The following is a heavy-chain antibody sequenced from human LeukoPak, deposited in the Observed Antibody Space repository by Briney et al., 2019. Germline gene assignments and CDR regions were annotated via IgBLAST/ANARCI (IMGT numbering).Heavy chain of an antibody. CDR3: ARIHYDFWSGYYFFDY. D-gene: IGHD3-3*01. CDR2: IYYSGST. CDR1: GGSISSYY. V-gene: IGHV4-59*01. Sequence: PSGTLSLTCTVSGGSISSYYWSWIRQPPGKGLEWIGYIYYSGSTNYNPSLKSRVTISVDTSKNQFSLKLSSVTAADTAVYYCARIHYDFWSGYYFFDYWGQGTLVTVSS. J-gene: IGHJ4*02.